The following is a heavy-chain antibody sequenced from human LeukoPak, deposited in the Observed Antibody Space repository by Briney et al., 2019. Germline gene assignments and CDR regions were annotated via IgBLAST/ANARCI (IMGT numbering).Heavy chain of an antibody. CDR2: ISYDGSNK. CDR1: GFTFSSYG. V-gene: IGHV3-30*18. CDR3: AKLLPPTMIRGVIAD. Sequence: PGGSLRLSCAASGFTFSSYGMHWVRQAPGKGLEWVAVISYDGSNKYYADSVKGRFTISRDNSKNTLYLQVNSLRAEDTAVYYCAKLLPPTMIRGVIADWGQGTLVTVSS. J-gene: IGHJ4*02. D-gene: IGHD3-10*01.